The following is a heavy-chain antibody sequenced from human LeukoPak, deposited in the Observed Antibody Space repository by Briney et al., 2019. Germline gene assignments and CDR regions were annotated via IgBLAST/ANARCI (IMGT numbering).Heavy chain of an antibody. Sequence: GGSLRLSCAASGFTFSSYAMHWVRQAPGKGLEGVAVISYDGSNKYYADSVKGRFTISRDNSKNTLYLQMNSLRAEDTAVYYCARAYSSSWFYYYYGMDVWGQGTTVTVSS. V-gene: IGHV3-30-3*01. CDR3: ARAYSSSWFYYYYGMDV. J-gene: IGHJ6*02. CDR2: ISYDGSNK. D-gene: IGHD6-13*01. CDR1: GFTFSSYA.